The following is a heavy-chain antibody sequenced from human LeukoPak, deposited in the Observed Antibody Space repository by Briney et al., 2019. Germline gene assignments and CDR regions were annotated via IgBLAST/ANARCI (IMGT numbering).Heavy chain of an antibody. J-gene: IGHJ5*02. Sequence: SETLSLTCTVSGGSISSYYWSWIRQPAGKGLEWIGRIYTSGSTNCNPSLKSRVTMSVDTSKNQFSLKLSSVTAADTAVYYCARDSEQWLVPSTWGQGTLVTVSS. CDR1: GGSISSYY. CDR2: IYTSGST. D-gene: IGHD6-19*01. CDR3: ARDSEQWLVPST. V-gene: IGHV4-4*07.